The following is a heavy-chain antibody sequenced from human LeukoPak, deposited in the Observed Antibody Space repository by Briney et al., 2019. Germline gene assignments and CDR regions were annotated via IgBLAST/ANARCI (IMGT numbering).Heavy chain of an antibody. CDR2: INPNNGGT. CDR3: ASGPSLGTTHPYFDY. V-gene: IGHV1-2*02. J-gene: IGHJ4*02. D-gene: IGHD2-15*01. CDR1: GYTFTGYY. Sequence: ASVKVSCKVSGYTFTGYYMHWLRQAPGQGLEWMGWINPNNGGTNYAQRFQGRVTMTRDTSISTAYMELSRLRFDDTAVYYCASGPSLGTTHPYFDYWGQGTPVTVSS.